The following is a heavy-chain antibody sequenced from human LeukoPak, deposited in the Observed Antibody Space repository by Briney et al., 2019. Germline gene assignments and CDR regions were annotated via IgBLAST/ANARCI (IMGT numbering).Heavy chain of an antibody. Sequence: PGGSLRLSCAASGFTFSSYWMHWVRQAPGKGLVWVSRINSDGSSTSYADSVKGRFTISRDNSKNTMYLQMNSLRAEDTAVYYCTASSNWYFQHWGQGFLVTVSS. D-gene: IGHD6-13*01. CDR1: GFTFSSYW. CDR3: TASSNWYFQH. CDR2: INSDGSST. V-gene: IGHV3-74*01. J-gene: IGHJ1*01.